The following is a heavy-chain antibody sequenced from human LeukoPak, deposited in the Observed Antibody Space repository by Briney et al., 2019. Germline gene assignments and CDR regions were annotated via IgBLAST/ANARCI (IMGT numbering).Heavy chain of an antibody. Sequence: GGSLRLSCAASGFTFRRYWMSWVRQAPGQGLERVANIKQDGGDKYYVDSVKGRFTISRDNAKKSLYLQMNSLRAEDTAVYYCASHPVGQLHFDYWGQGTLVTVSS. V-gene: IGHV3-7*01. CDR3: ASHPVGQLHFDY. J-gene: IGHJ4*02. CDR1: GFTFRRYW. D-gene: IGHD2-2*01. CDR2: IKQDGGDK.